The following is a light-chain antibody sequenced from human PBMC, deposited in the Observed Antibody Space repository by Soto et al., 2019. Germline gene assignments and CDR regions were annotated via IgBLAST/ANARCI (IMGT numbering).Light chain of an antibody. Sequence: QSALTQPPSASGSPGQSVAISCTGTNSDVGGYNYVSWYQQHPGKAPKIMIYEVNKRPSGVPDRFSGSKSGNTASLTVSGLQAEDEADYYCSSYAGSSNVFGTGTKLTVL. CDR1: NSDVGGYNY. J-gene: IGLJ1*01. CDR2: EVN. V-gene: IGLV2-8*01. CDR3: SSYAGSSNV.